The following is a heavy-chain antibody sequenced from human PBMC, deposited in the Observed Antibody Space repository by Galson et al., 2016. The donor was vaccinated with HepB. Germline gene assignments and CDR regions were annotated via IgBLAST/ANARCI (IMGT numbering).Heavy chain of an antibody. V-gene: IGHV1-3*01. CDR1: GYTFTSYA. J-gene: IGHJ4*02. CDR3: ERVPGGY. Sequence: QSGAEVKKPGQSLKISCKASGYTFTSYAMHWVRQAPGQSLEWMGWINGGNGNTRYSENFQDRLTITRDTSASTAYMELSSLRSEDTAVYYCERVPGGYWGQGTLFSVSS. D-gene: IGHD1-14*01. CDR2: INGGNGNT.